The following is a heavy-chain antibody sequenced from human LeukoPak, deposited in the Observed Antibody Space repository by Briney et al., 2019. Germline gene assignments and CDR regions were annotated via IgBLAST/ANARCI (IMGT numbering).Heavy chain of an antibody. J-gene: IGHJ5*02. CDR2: INWNGGST. V-gene: IGHV3-20*01. Sequence: GGSLSLSCAASGFTVSSNYMSWVRQAPGKGLEWVSGINWNGGSTYYADSVKGRFTISRDNAKTSLYLQMNSLRAEDTALYHCARDVGANCFDPWGQGTLVSVSS. CDR1: GFTVSSNY. D-gene: IGHD1-26*01. CDR3: ARDVGANCFDP.